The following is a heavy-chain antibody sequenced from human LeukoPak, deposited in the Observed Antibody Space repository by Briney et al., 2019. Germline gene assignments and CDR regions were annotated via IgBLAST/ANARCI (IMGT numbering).Heavy chain of an antibody. V-gene: IGHV3-23*01. CDR2: ISNNGGYT. D-gene: IGHD2-15*01. Sequence: WGSLRLSCAASGFTFSSYAMSWVRQAPGKGLEWVSAISNNGGYTYYADSVQGRFTISRDNSKSTLCLQMNSLRAEDTAVYYCAKQLGYCSDGSCYFPYWGQGTLVTVSS. J-gene: IGHJ4*02. CDR1: GFTFSSYA. CDR3: AKQLGYCSDGSCYFPY.